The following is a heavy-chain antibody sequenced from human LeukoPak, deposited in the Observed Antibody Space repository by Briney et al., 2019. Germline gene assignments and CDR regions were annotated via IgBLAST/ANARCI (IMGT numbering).Heavy chain of an antibody. J-gene: IGHJ5*02. D-gene: IGHD6-6*01. CDR3: ARAGLAARRHNWFDP. CDR2: IYTSGST. CDR1: GGSISSGSYY. Sequence: SETLSLTCTVSGGSISSGSYYWSWIRQPAGKGLEWIGRIYTSGSTNYNPSLNSRVTISVDTSKNQFSLKLSSVTAADTAVYYCARAGLAARRHNWFDPWGQGTLVTVSS. V-gene: IGHV4-61*02.